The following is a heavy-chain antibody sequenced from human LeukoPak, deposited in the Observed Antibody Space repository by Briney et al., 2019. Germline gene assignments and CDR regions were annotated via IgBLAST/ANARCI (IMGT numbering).Heavy chain of an antibody. Sequence: GGPLRLPCAASGFTFSNFAMHWVRQAPGKGLEWVAVISYDGSIKHYADSVKGRFTISRDNSKNTLYLQMNSLRAEDTAVYYCAREDMTTVTTRWAFDIWGQGSMVTVSS. CDR1: GFTFSNFA. J-gene: IGHJ3*02. CDR2: ISYDGSIK. D-gene: IGHD4-17*01. CDR3: AREDMTTVTTRWAFDI. V-gene: IGHV3-30*04.